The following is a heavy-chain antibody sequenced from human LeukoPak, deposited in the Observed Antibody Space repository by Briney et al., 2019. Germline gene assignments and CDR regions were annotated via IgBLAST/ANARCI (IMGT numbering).Heavy chain of an antibody. D-gene: IGHD6-19*01. CDR2: IFHTGST. CDR3: AREVPRIAVAGSDY. Sequence: PSETLSLTCTVSGGSISSGGYYWSWIRQPPGKGLEWIGYIFHTGSTYYNPSLKSRVTISVDRSKNQFSLKLSSVTAADTAVYYCAREVPRIAVAGSDYWGQGTLVTVSS. J-gene: IGHJ4*02. CDR1: GGSISSGGYY. V-gene: IGHV4-30-2*01.